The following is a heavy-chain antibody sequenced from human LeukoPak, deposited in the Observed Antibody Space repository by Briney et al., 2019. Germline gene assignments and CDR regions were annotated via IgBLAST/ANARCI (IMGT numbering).Heavy chain of an antibody. J-gene: IGHJ3*02. D-gene: IGHD3-16*01. CDR2: ISGGGDSA. CDR1: GFTFNSYA. CDR3: SKDAYTGAFDI. V-gene: IGHV3-23*01. Sequence: GGSLRLSCAASGFTFNSYAVGWVRQAPGKGLEWVSSISGGGDSAYYADSVKGRFTISRDNSKNTLYLQMNSLRAEDTAVYYCSKDAYTGAFDIWGQRTMVTVPS.